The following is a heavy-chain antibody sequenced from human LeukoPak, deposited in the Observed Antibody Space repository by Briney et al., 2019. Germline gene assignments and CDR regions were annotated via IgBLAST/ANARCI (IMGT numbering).Heavy chain of an antibody. D-gene: IGHD6-25*01. CDR1: GFTFSSSA. CDR2: ISNNGGYT. Sequence: GGSLGLSCAASGFTFSSSAMSWVRQAPGKGLEWVSAISNNGGYTYYADSVQGRFTISRDNSKNMVYLQMNSLRTEDTAVYYCAREGPYSSGTFRYWGQGTLVTVSS. CDR3: AREGPYSSGTFRY. J-gene: IGHJ4*02. V-gene: IGHV3-23*01.